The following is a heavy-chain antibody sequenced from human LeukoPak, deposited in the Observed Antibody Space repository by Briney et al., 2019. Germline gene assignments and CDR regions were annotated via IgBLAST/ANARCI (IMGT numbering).Heavy chain of an antibody. CDR1: GFTFSSYG. CDR3: AKDKYSPFDY. V-gene: IGHV3-30*02. CDR2: IRYDGSIK. Sequence: GSLRLSCAASGFTFSSYGMHWVRQAPGKGLEWVTFIRYDGSIKYYADSVKGRFTISRDNSKNTLYLQMNSLRAEDTAVYYCAKDKYSPFDYWGQGTLVTVSA. J-gene: IGHJ4*02. D-gene: IGHD5-18*01.